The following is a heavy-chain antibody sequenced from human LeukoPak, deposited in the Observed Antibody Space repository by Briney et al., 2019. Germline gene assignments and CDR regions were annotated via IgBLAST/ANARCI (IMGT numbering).Heavy chain of an antibody. Sequence: PGGSLRLSCAASGFTVSSNYMSWVRQAPGKGLEWVSVTYTGGSTNYADSVKGRFSISRDNSKNTLYLQMNSLRAEDTAVYYCARVVVTNLGNYFDYWGQGTLVTVSS. V-gene: IGHV3-53*01. CDR3: ARVVVTNLGNYFDY. CDR2: TYTGGST. J-gene: IGHJ4*02. D-gene: IGHD2-21*02. CDR1: GFTVSSNY.